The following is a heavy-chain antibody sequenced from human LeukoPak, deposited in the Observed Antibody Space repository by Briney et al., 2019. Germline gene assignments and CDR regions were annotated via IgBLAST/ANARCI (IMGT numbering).Heavy chain of an antibody. V-gene: IGHV4-39*07. J-gene: IGHJ3*02. CDR3: ARGYSSSSWSTFDI. D-gene: IGHD6-6*01. CDR2: IYYSGST. Sequence: PSETLSLTCTVSGGSISSNSYYWGWIRQPPGKGLEWIGSIYYSGSTYYNPSLKSRVTISVDTSKNQFSLKLSSVAAADTAMYYCARGYSSSSWSTFDIWGQGTMVTVSS. CDR1: GGSISSNSYY.